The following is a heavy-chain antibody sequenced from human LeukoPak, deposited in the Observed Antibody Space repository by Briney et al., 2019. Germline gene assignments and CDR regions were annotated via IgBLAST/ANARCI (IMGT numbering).Heavy chain of an antibody. CDR3: AKVQYSSGWLHDY. V-gene: IGHV3-23*01. CDR1: GFTFSSYA. CDR2: ISGSHGGT. D-gene: IGHD6-19*01. Sequence: GGSLRLSFAASGFTFSSYAMTWVRQAPGKGLEWVSAISGSHGGTYYADSVKGRFTISRDNSKRTLYLQLNSLRAEDTAVYYCAKVQYSSGWLHDYWGQGTLVTVSS. J-gene: IGHJ4*02.